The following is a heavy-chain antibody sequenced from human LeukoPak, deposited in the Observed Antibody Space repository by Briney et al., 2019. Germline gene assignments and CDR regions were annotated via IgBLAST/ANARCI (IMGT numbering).Heavy chain of an antibody. J-gene: IGHJ4*02. CDR3: AKEGIGYSSSWGNY. Sequence: GGSLRLSCAASGFTFSSYGMHWVRQAPGKGLEWVAVISYDGSNKYYADSVKGRFTISRDNSKNTLYLQMNSLRAEDTAVYYCAKEGIGYSSSWGNYWGQGTLVTVSS. D-gene: IGHD6-13*01. V-gene: IGHV3-30*18. CDR2: ISYDGSNK. CDR1: GFTFSSYG.